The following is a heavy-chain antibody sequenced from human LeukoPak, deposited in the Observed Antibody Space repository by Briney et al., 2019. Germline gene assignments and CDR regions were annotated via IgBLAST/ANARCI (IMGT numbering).Heavy chain of an antibody. CDR3: ARDGSGSYSSYYYYMDV. Sequence: SETLSLTCTVSGGSISSYYWSWIRQPPGKGLEWIGYIYYSGSTNYNPSLKSRVTISVDTSKNQFSLKLSSVTAADTAVYYCARDGSGSYSSYYYYMDVWGKGTTVTISS. CDR2: IYYSGST. J-gene: IGHJ6*03. V-gene: IGHV4-59*01. CDR1: GGSISSYY. D-gene: IGHD3-10*01.